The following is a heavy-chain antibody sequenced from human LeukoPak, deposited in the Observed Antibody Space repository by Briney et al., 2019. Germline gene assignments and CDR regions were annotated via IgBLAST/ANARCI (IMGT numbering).Heavy chain of an antibody. CDR1: GGSISSYY. V-gene: IGHV4-59*01. CDR3: ARLPGDSVTPFDY. Sequence: SETLSLTCTVSGGSISSYYWSWIRQPPGKGLEWIGYIYYSGSTNYNPSLKSRVTISVDTSKNQFSLKLSSVTAADTAVYYCARLPGDSVTPFDYWGQGILVTVSS. J-gene: IGHJ4*02. CDR2: IYYSGST. D-gene: IGHD5-18*01.